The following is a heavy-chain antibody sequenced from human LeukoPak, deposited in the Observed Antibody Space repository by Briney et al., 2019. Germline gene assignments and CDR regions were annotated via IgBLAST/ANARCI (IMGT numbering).Heavy chain of an antibody. D-gene: IGHD4-17*01. Sequence: GASVKVSCKASGGTSSSYAISWVRQAPGQGLEWMGGIIPIFGTANYAQKFQGRVTITADESTSTAYMELSSLRSEDTAVYYCARGPGGDYVYYGMDVWGQGTTVTVSS. CDR3: ARGPGGDYVYYGMDV. CDR1: GGTSSSYA. V-gene: IGHV1-69*13. CDR2: IIPIFGTA. J-gene: IGHJ6*02.